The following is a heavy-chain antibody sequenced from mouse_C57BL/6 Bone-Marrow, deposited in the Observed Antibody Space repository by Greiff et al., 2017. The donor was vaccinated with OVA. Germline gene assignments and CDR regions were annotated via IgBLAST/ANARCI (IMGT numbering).Heavy chain of an antibody. CDR1: GFTFSSYG. D-gene: IGHD1-1*01. CDR2: ISSGGSYT. J-gene: IGHJ2*01. CDR3: ARLTTERDFDY. Sequence: EVQGVESGGDLVKPGGSLKLSCAASGFTFSSYGMSWVRQTPDKRLEWVATISSGGSYTYYPDSVKGRFTISRDNAKNTLYLQMSSLKSEDTAMYYCARLTTERDFDYWGQGTTLTVSS. V-gene: IGHV5-6*01.